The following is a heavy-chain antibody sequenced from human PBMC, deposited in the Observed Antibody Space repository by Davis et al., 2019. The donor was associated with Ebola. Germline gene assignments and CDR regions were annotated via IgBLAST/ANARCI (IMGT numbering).Heavy chain of an antibody. D-gene: IGHD3-22*01. J-gene: IGHJ4*02. Sequence: MPSETLSLTCAVYGGSFSGYYWSWIRQPPGKGLEWIGEINHSGSTNYNPSLKSRVTISVDTSKNQFSLKLSSVTAADTAVYYCARAYYDSSGYLELGWVFDYWGQGTLVTVSS. CDR1: GGSFSGYY. CDR3: ARAYYDSSGYLELGWVFDY. CDR2: INHSGST. V-gene: IGHV4-34*01.